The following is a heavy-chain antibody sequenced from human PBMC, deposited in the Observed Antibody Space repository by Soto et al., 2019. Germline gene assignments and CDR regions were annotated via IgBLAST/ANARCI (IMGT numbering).Heavy chain of an antibody. CDR1: GDSISSSHDY. CDR3: GRHGAWAPLD. J-gene: IGHJ4*02. D-gene: IGHD3-10*01. CDR2: LKYGGNT. V-gene: IGHV4-39*01. Sequence: SETLSLTCTVSGDSISSSHDYWAWSRQPPGKGLEWIISLKYGGNTFYNPSLNSRVTISVDTSKNQFSLKVSSVTAADTAVYYCGRHGAWAPLDWGQGTLVTVSS.